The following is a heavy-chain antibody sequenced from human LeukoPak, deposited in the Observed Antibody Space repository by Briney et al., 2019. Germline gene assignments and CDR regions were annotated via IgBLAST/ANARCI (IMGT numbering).Heavy chain of an antibody. V-gene: IGHV1-8*01. J-gene: IGHJ4*02. CDR3: ARRDGPTAGFDY. D-gene: IGHD4-17*01. CDR2: MNPNSGNT. Sequence: GASVKVSCKASGYTFTSYDINWVRQATGQGLEWMGWMNPNSGNTGYAQKFQGRVTMTRNTSISTAYMELSSLRSEDMAVYYCARRDGPTAGFDYWGQGTLVTVSS. CDR1: GYTFTSYD.